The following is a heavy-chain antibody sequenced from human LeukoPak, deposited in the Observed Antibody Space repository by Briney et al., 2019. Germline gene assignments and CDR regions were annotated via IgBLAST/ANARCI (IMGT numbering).Heavy chain of an antibody. CDR2: ISSSSTI. J-gene: IGHJ4*02. D-gene: IGHD3-9*01. CDR1: GFTFSSYS. Sequence: GGSLRLSCAASGFTFSSYSMNWVRQAPGKGLEWVSYISSSSTIYYADSVKGRFTISRDNAKNSLYLQMDSLRAEDTAVYYCARVLRYFDWLSPPDYWGQGTLVTVSS. CDR3: ARVLRYFDWLSPPDY. V-gene: IGHV3-48*01.